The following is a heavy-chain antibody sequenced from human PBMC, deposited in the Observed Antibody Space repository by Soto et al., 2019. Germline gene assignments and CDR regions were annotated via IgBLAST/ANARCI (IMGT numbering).Heavy chain of an antibody. V-gene: IGHV3-48*02. Sequence: CLRLSCAASGFTFSGYSVNWVRQALGKGLEWVSYISSGSKTIYYAESVKGRFTVSRDKARNSQYLQMNSLRDEDTAVYYSAREDILGVRSFDYWGQGTLVTVSS. J-gene: IGHJ4*02. CDR3: AREDILGVRSFDY. D-gene: IGHD2-2*01. CDR1: GFTFSGYS. CDR2: ISSGSKTI.